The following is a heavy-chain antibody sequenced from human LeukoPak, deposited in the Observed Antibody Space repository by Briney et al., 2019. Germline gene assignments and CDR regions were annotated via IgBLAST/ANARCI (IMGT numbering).Heavy chain of an antibody. J-gene: IGHJ4*02. CDR1: GFTFSSYA. V-gene: IGHV3-23*01. Sequence: GGSLRLSCAASGFTFSSYAMSWVRQAPGKGLEWVSAISGSGGSTYYADSVKGRFTISRDNSQNTLYLQMNSLRAEDTAVYYCAKPPNLYCCWTSWYLWGQGTLVTVSS. CDR2: ISGSGGST. CDR3: AKPPNLYCCWTSWYL. D-gene: IGHD2-2*01.